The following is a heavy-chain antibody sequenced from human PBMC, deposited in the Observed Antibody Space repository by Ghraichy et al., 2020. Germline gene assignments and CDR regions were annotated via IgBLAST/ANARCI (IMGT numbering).Heavy chain of an antibody. J-gene: IGHJ4*02. D-gene: IGHD1-7*01. CDR2: IYSGGST. CDR1: GFTVSSNY. CDR3: ARGYNWNSHYFDY. Sequence: GGSLRLSCAASGFTVSSNYMSWVRQAPGKGLEWVSVIYSGGSTYYADSVKGRFTISRDNSKNTLCLQMNSLRAEDTAVYYCARGYNWNSHYFDYWGQGTLVTVSS. V-gene: IGHV3-66*01.